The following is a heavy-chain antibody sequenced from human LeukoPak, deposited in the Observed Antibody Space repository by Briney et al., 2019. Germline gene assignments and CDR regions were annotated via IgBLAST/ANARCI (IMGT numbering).Heavy chain of an antibody. D-gene: IGHD2-2*03. Sequence: SQTLSLTCTVSGGSISSGGYYWSWIRQHPGKGLEWIGYIYYSGSTYYNPSLKSRVTISVDTSKNQFSLKLSSVTAADTAVYYCARGVDIVVVPAAGRIDYWGQGTLVTVSS. V-gene: IGHV4-31*03. CDR1: GGSISSGGYY. J-gene: IGHJ4*02. CDR3: ARGVDIVVVPAAGRIDY. CDR2: IYYSGST.